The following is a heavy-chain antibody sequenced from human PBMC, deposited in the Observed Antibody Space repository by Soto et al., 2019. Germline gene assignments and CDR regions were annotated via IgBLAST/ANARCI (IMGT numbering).Heavy chain of an antibody. CDR2: INPSEGIT. CDR1: GYTFTSYY. Sequence: ASAKFSCNASGYTFTSYYMLLVRQAPGQGLERMGIINPSEGITNYARKFQDRDTMTRDTSTNTVYIELSALRSEDTAVYYCAMTTFGRGGFVYYGMDVWRQGATVSVTS. J-gene: IGHJ6*02. CDR3: AMTTFGRGGFVYYGMDV. D-gene: IGHD3-16*01. V-gene: IGHV1-46*01.